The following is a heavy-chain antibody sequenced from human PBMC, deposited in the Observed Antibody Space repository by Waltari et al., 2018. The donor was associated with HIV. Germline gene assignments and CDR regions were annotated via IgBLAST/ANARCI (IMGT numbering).Heavy chain of an antibody. CDR2: IDNQGRT. J-gene: IGHJ4*02. D-gene: IGHD3-10*02. CDR3: ARGGVDTAMFVDS. V-gene: IGHV4-34*02. CDR1: VGTFSGYH. Sequence: QVQLQQWGAGLLQPSETLSLNCAVYVGTFSGYHWTWIRQADGKGLEWIGEIDNQGRTNYKSSLNGRATISTDRSKNQVSLRLTSLTAADTGVYYCARGGVDTAMFVDSWGQGTLVTVSS.